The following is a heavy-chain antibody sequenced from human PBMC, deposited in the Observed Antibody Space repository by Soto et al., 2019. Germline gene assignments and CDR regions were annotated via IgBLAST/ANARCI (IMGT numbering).Heavy chain of an antibody. CDR2: IIPIFGTA. D-gene: IGHD1-7*01. CDR3: ARSNGITGTTWYFDL. CDR1: GGTFSSYA. J-gene: IGHJ2*01. V-gene: IGHV1-69*01. Sequence: QVQLVQSGAEVQKPGSSVKVSCKASGGTFSSYAISWVRQAPGQGLEWMGGIIPIFGTANYAQKFQGRVTITADESTSTAYMELSSLRSEDTAVYYCARSNGITGTTWYFDLWGRGTLVTVSS.